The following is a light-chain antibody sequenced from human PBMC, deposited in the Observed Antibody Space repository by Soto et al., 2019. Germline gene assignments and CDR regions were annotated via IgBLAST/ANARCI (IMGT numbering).Light chain of an antibody. CDR2: DAS. CDR1: QSISSW. CDR3: QQYNSYSPAT. V-gene: IGKV1-5*01. J-gene: IGKJ1*01. Sequence: DIQMTQSPSTLSASVGDRVTITCRASQSISSWLARYQQKPGTAPKLLIYDASSLESGVPSRFSSSGSGTKFTPTTSSLQPADFATYYYQQYNSYSPATFGQGTKVEIK.